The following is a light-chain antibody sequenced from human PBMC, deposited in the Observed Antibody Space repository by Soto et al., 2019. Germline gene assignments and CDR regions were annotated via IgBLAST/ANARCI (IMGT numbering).Light chain of an antibody. V-gene: IGKV2-30*01. Sequence: DVVMTQSPLSLPVTLGQPASISCRSSQSPLYSDGKSYLSWFQQRPGQSPRRLIYEVSIRDSGVPDRCSGSGSGTDFTLKISRVEAEDVAIYYCMQGTHWPLTFGQGTKVEIK. CDR2: EVS. J-gene: IGKJ1*01. CDR1: QSPLYSDGKSY. CDR3: MQGTHWPLT.